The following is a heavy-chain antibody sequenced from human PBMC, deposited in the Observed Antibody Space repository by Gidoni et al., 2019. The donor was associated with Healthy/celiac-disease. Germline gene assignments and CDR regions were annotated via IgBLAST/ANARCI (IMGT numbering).Heavy chain of an antibody. J-gene: IGHJ4*02. CDR3: TLTTVTLGDY. CDR2: IRSKANSYAT. Sequence: EVQLVESGGGLVQPGGSLKLSCAASGFTFSGSAMHWVRQASGKGLEWVGRIRSKANSYATAYAASVKGRFTISRDDSKNTAYLQMNSLKTEDTAVYYCTLTTVTLGDYWGQGTLVTVAS. V-gene: IGHV3-73*02. D-gene: IGHD4-17*01. CDR1: GFTFSGSA.